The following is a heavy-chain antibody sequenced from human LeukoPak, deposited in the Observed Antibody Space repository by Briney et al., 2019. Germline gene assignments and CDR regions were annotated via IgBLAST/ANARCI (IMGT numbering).Heavy chain of an antibody. CDR2: ISGSSSST. V-gene: IGHV3-23*01. Sequence: GGSLRLSCAASGIPFSNYAMSWVRQSPGKGLEWVSDISGSSSSTYYADSVKGRFTISRDNSENTLYLQMNSLRAEDTAVYHCAKVRAAGYYGSATYWDHWGQGTLVTVSS. D-gene: IGHD3-10*01. CDR1: GIPFSNYA. J-gene: IGHJ4*02. CDR3: AKVRAAGYYGSATYWDH.